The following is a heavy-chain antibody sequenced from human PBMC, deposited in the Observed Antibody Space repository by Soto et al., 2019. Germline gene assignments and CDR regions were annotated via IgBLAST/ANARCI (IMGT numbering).Heavy chain of an antibody. CDR1: GFTFSSYA. V-gene: IGHV3-23*01. D-gene: IGHD3-22*01. CDR3: AKGRALWSGLASSGYYYDY. CDR2: ISGSGGST. J-gene: IGHJ4*02. Sequence: GGSLRLSCAASGFTFSSYAMSWVRQAPGKGLEWVSAISGSGGSTYYADSVKGRFTISRDNSKNTLYLQMNSLRAEDTAVYYCAKGRALWSGLASSGYYYDYWGQGTLVTVSS.